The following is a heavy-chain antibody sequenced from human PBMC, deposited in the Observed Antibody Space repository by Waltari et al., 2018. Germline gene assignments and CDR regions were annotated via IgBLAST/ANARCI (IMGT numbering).Heavy chain of an antibody. J-gene: IGHJ6*02. CDR3: AREGTYYGMDV. CDR1: GGSISSYY. V-gene: IGHV4-59*01. CDR2: IYYSGST. Sequence: QVQLQESGPGLVKPSETLSLTCPVSGGSISSYYWSWIRQPPGKGLEWIGYIYYSGSTNYNPSLKSRVTISVDTSKNQFSLKLSSVTAADTAVYYCAREGTYYGMDVWGQGTTVTVSS.